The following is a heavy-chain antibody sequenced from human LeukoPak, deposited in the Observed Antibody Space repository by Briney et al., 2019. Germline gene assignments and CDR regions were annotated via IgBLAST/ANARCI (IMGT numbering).Heavy chain of an antibody. CDR1: GGSISSGGYY. CDR3: ALVVYGDILQRNYGMAV. CDR2: ISYSGST. V-gene: IGHV4-31*03. J-gene: IGHJ6*02. Sequence: PSETLSLTCTVSGGSISSGGYYWSWIRQHPGKGLEWIGYISYSGSTYYNPSLKSRLTISVDTSKNQISLKLNSVSAADTALYYCALVVYGDILQRNYGMAVWGQGTTVTVSS. D-gene: IGHD4-17*01.